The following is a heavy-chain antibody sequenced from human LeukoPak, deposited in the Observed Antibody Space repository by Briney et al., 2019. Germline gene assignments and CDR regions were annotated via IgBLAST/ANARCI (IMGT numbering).Heavy chain of an antibody. CDR2: IYNSGST. Sequence: SETLSFTCTVSGGSISNGGYHWSWIRQHPGKGLEWIGYIYNSGSTYYNPSLKSRVTISVDTSKNQFSLKLSSVTAADTAVYYCARERTYGDSIFDYWGQGTLVTVSS. J-gene: IGHJ4*02. D-gene: IGHD4-17*01. CDR3: ARERTYGDSIFDY. V-gene: IGHV4-31*03. CDR1: GGSISNGGYH.